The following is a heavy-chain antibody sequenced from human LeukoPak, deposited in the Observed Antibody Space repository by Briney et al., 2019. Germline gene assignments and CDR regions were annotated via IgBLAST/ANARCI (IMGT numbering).Heavy chain of an antibody. D-gene: IGHD1-7*01. CDR3: GSGNYLVY. CDR2: ISYGGSND. Sequence: GGSLRLSCAASGFTVSSFGMHWVRQAPGKGLEWVAFISYGGSNDYYADSVKGRFTISRDNSKNTLYLQMNSLRAEDTAVYYCGSGNYLVYWGQGTLVTVSS. J-gene: IGHJ4*02. CDR1: GFTVSSFG. V-gene: IGHV3-30*03.